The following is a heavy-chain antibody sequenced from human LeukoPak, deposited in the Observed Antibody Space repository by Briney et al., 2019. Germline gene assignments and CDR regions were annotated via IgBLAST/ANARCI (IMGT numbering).Heavy chain of an antibody. Sequence: GGSLRLSCAASGFTFSSYGMHWVRQAPGKGLEWVAVISYDGSNKYYADSVKGRFTISRDNAKNSLYLQMNSLRAEDTAVYYCTRGYCSSTSCHHFDYWGQGTLVTVSS. V-gene: IGHV3-30*03. CDR1: GFTFSSYG. J-gene: IGHJ4*02. D-gene: IGHD2-2*01. CDR3: TRGYCSSTSCHHFDY. CDR2: ISYDGSNK.